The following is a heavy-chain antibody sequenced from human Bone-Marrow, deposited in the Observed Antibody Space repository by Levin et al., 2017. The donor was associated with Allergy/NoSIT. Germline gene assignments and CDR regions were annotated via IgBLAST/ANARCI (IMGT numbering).Heavy chain of an antibody. V-gene: IGHV3-30*18. CDR2: VSYDGSNK. CDR3: AKDSGHNIPLN. CDR1: GFTFSNYG. J-gene: IGHJ4*02. D-gene: IGHD3-10*01. Sequence: LSLTCAASGFTFSNYGMHWVRQAPGKGLEWVAVVSYDGSNKYYADSVKGRSAISRDNSKNTVFLQMNSLRAEDRAVDYCAKDSGHNIPLNWGQGTLVTVSS.